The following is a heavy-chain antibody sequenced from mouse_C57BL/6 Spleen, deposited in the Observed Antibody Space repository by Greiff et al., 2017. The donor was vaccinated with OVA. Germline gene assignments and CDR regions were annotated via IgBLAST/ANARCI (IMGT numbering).Heavy chain of an antibody. Sequence: QVQLQQPGTELVKPGASVKLSCKASGYTFTSYWMHWVKQRPGQGLEWIGNINPSNGGTNYNEKFKSKATLTVDKSSSTAYMQLSSLTSEDSAVYYCARGGIYYGNYVGYAMDYWGQGTSVTVSS. V-gene: IGHV1-53*01. D-gene: IGHD2-1*01. CDR2: INPSNGGT. CDR1: GYTFTSYW. CDR3: ARGGIYYGNYVGYAMDY. J-gene: IGHJ4*01.